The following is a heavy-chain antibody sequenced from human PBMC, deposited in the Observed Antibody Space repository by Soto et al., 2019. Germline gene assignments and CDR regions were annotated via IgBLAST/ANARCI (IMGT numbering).Heavy chain of an antibody. J-gene: IGHJ3*02. V-gene: IGHV3-30*18. D-gene: IGHD1-26*01. CDR1: GFSFTTYV. Sequence: QVQLVESGGGVVKPGRSLRLSCAASGFSFTTYVMHWVRQAPGKGLEWVAVISHDGSYKYYGDAVKGRFTISRDTSKNAVYLEMNSLRPDDTAVYYCAKGLLAIVGTTLPRDAFNIWGQGTLVTVSS. CDR2: ISHDGSYK. CDR3: AKGLLAIVGTTLPRDAFNI.